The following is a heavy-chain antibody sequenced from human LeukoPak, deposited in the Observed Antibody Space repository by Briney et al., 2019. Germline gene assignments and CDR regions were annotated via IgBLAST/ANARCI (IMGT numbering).Heavy chain of an antibody. CDR1: GFTFSDYY. J-gene: IGHJ5*02. Sequence: GGSLRLSCGASGFTFSDYYMSWIRQAPGKGLEWVSYISSSGSTIYYADSVKGRFTISRDNAKNSLYLQMNSLRAEDTAVYYCARDQDTMGIAAAMGWFDPWGQGTLVTVSS. D-gene: IGHD6-13*01. CDR2: ISSSGSTI. V-gene: IGHV3-11*01. CDR3: ARDQDTMGIAAAMGWFDP.